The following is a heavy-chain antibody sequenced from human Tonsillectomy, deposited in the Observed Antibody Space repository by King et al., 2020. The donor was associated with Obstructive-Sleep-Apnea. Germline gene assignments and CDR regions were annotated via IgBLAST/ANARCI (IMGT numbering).Heavy chain of an antibody. J-gene: IGHJ4*02. V-gene: IGHV3-30*04. CDR2: ISFDGSNK. CDR1: GFTLSDYA. CDR3: GRDRGRKVVAGTPVPIAN. D-gene: IGHD6-19*01. Sequence: VQLMESGGGVVQPGGSLRLSCAASGFTLSDYAVHWVRQAPGKGLEWVAVISFDGSNKFYVDSVKGRFTISRDNSKNTLHLQMNSLRPEDTATYYCGRDRGRKVVAGTPVPIANWGQGTLGTVSS.